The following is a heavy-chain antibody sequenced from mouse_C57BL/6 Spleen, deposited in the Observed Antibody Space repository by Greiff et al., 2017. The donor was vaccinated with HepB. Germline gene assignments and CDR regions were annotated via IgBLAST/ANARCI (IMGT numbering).Heavy chain of an antibody. Sequence: VQLQQSGAELMKPGASVKLSCKATGYTFPGYWIEWVKQRPGHGLEWIGEILPGSGSTNYNEKFKGKATFTADTSTNTAYMQLSSLTTEDSAIYYCARRESSGYLAWFAYWGQGTLVTVSA. V-gene: IGHV1-9*01. CDR1: GYTFPGYW. CDR2: ILPGSGST. J-gene: IGHJ3*01. D-gene: IGHD3-2*02. CDR3: ARRESSGYLAWFAY.